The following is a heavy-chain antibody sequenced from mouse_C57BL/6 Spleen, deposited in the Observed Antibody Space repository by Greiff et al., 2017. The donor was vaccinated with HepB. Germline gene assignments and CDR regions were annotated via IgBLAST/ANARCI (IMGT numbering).Heavy chain of an antibody. CDR2: INPNNGGT. V-gene: IGHV1-26*01. D-gene: IGHD2-5*01. Sequence: EVQLQQSGPELVKPGASVKISCKASGYTFTDYYMNWVKQSHGKSLEWIGDINPNNGGTSYNQKFKGKATLTVDKSSSTAYMELRSLTSEDSAVYYCATYYSNYVNYAMDYWGQGTSVTVSS. CDR1: GYTFTDYY. CDR3: ATYYSNYVNYAMDY. J-gene: IGHJ4*01.